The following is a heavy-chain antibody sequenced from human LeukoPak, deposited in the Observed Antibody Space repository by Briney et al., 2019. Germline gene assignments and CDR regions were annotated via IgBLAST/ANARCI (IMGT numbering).Heavy chain of an antibody. V-gene: IGHV3-21*01. Sequence: AGGSLRLSCAASGFTFSSYSMNWVRQAPGQGLEWVSSISTTSRYIYYADSVKGRFTVSRDNAKNSLYLQMNSLRAEDTAVYYCARGNSDYDHDYWGQGTLVTVSS. CDR2: ISTTSRYI. CDR3: ARGNSDYDHDY. D-gene: IGHD4-11*01. CDR1: GFTFSSYS. J-gene: IGHJ4*02.